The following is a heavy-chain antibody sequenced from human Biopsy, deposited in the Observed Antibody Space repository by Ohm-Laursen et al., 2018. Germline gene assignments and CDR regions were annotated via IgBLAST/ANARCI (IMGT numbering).Heavy chain of an antibody. CDR1: GVSITAYY. Sequence: SETLSLTCTVSGVSITAYYWSWIRQPPGKGLECIGNIHHSGSTNYNPSLKSRLPISVDTSKNKFSLKLSSVTAADTAVYYCARMDCSGGSCHYYSYGMDVWGQGTTVTVSS. V-gene: IGHV4-4*09. CDR3: ARMDCSGGSCHYYSYGMDV. J-gene: IGHJ6*02. D-gene: IGHD2-15*01. CDR2: IHHSGST.